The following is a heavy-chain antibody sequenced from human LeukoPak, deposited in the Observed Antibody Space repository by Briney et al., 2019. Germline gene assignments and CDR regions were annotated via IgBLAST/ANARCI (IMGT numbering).Heavy chain of an antibody. CDR1: GGTFSSYA. CDR2: IIPIFGTA. V-gene: IGHV1-69*13. D-gene: IGHD3-16*01. Sequence: SVKVSCKASGGTFSSYAISWVRQAPGQGLEWMGGIIPIFGTANYAQKFQGRVTITADESTGTAYMELSSLRSEDTAVYYCARGEAPGTVFGGMAVWGQGTAVTVS. CDR3: ARGEAPGTVFGGMAV. J-gene: IGHJ6*02.